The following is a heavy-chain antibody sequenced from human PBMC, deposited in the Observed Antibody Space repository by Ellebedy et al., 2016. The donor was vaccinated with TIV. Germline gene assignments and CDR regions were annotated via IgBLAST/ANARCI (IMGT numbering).Heavy chain of an antibody. D-gene: IGHD3-16*02. J-gene: IGHJ4*02. CDR2: IIPIFGIA. Sequence: AASVKVSCKASGGTFSSYAISWVRQDPGQGLAWMGRIIPIFGIATYAQKFQGRVTITADKSTSTAYMELSSLRSEDTAVYYCARDPFGGVIVADYWGQGTLVTVSS. CDR3: ARDPFGGVIVADY. V-gene: IGHV1-69*04. CDR1: GGTFSSYA.